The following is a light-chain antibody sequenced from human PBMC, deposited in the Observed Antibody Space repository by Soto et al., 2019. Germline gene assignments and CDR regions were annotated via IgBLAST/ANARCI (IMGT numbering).Light chain of an antibody. Sequence: DIPMTQSPSSLSASLGDRVTIPCRASQRIRSNLNWYQQKPGKAPRLLIFGASNLQSEVPSRFSGSGAGTDFTLTISSLQPEDFATYYCQQSYSTPYTFGPGTKLEIK. V-gene: IGKV1-39*01. CDR1: QRIRSN. J-gene: IGKJ2*01. CDR2: GAS. CDR3: QQSYSTPYT.